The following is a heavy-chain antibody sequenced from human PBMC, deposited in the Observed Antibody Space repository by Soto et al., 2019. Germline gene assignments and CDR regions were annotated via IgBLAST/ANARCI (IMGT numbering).Heavy chain of an antibody. Sequence: SETLSLTCTVSSGSISSGNYYWGWIRQPPGKGLEWIGSISYSGNTYYNSPLKSRVTISVDTSKNHFSLKLSSATVADTAVYYCARKGQSGTSSWYGGNWFDPWGQGTLVTVSS. J-gene: IGHJ5*02. CDR1: SGSISSGNYY. CDR2: ISYSGNT. CDR3: ARKGQSGTSSWYGGNWFDP. D-gene: IGHD6-13*01. V-gene: IGHV4-39*02.